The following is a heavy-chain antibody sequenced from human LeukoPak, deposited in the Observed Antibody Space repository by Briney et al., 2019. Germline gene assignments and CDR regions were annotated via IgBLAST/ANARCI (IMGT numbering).Heavy chain of an antibody. Sequence: SETLSLTCAVYNGSFSGYYWSWIRQPPGKGLEWIGEINHRGSTNNNPSLKSRVTISVDTSKNQFSLKLTSVTAADTAVYYCARLDIAARPRHYYYCYMDVWGKGTTVTVSS. CDR3: ARLDIAARPRHYYYCYMDV. J-gene: IGHJ6*03. V-gene: IGHV4-34*01. D-gene: IGHD6-6*01. CDR2: INHRGST. CDR1: NGSFSGYY.